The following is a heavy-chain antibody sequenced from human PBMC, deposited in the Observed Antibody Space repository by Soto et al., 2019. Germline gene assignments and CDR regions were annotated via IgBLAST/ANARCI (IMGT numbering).Heavy chain of an antibody. CDR1: GDSISSGNKY. J-gene: IGHJ6*02. CDR3: ARVPSPFDYYYAMDV. D-gene: IGHD3-16*01. Sequence: KTSETLSLTCTVSGDSISSGNKYWTWIRQPPGKGLEWIGYIFSSGTTYYNPSLKSRLTMALEASQNQFSLKVKSMTDADTAVYYCARVPSPFDYYYAMDVWGQGTTVTVSS. V-gene: IGHV4-30-4*01. CDR2: IFSSGTT.